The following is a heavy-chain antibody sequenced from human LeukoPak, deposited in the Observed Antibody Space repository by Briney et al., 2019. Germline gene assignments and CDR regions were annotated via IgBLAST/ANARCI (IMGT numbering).Heavy chain of an antibody. CDR3: TTDTYGGSPPS. CDR2: IKSKTDGGTT. V-gene: IGHV3-15*01. J-gene: IGHJ4*02. CDR1: GFTFSNAW. D-gene: IGHD4-23*01. Sequence: GGSLRLSCAASGFTFSNAWMSWVRQAPGKGLEWVGRIKSKTDGGTTDYAAPVKGRFTISRDDSKNTLYLQMNSLKTEDTAAYYCTTDTYGGSPPSWGQGTLVTVSS.